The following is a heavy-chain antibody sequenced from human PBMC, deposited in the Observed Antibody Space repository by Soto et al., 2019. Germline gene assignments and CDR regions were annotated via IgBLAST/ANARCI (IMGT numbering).Heavy chain of an antibody. V-gene: IGHV4-34*01. Sequence: LSLTCAVYGGSFSFHSWTWIRQPPGKGLEWIGEINHGGSTNYNTSLKSRVTISEDTSKNQFSLKLSSVTAADTAIYYCARARSIAVYDSWGQGTLVTVSS. D-gene: IGHD6-19*01. CDR2: INHGGST. CDR3: ARARSIAVYDS. CDR1: GGSFSFHS. J-gene: IGHJ4*02.